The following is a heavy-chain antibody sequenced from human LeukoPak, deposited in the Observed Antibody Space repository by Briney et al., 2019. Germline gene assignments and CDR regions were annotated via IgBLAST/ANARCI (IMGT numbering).Heavy chain of an antibody. CDR2: ISRNGGST. Sequence: GGSLRLSCSASGYTFSSYAMHWVRQARGKGVECVSAISRNGGSTYYSCSVKCIYSISRYNSNNTMYLQMSSLRSECTAVYYCVKAMVLGVIFDNWGQGTLGTVSS. D-gene: IGHD3-10*01. CDR3: VKAMVLGVIFDN. V-gene: IGHV3-64D*06. J-gene: IGHJ4*02. CDR1: GYTFSSYA.